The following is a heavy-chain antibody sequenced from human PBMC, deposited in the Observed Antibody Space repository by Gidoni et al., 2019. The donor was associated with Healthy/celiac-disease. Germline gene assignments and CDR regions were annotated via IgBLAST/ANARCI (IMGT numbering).Heavy chain of an antibody. V-gene: IGHV3-7*03. J-gene: IGHJ4*02. CDR2: SKQDGSEK. CDR1: GFTLRSYW. Sequence: EVQLVESGGGLVQPGGSLRLSCEASGFTLRSYWMIWVRQAPGKGLEWVANSKQDGSEKYYVDSVKGRFTISRDNAKNSLYLQMNSLRAEDTAVYYCASPIHWGQGTLVTVSS. CDR3: ASPIH.